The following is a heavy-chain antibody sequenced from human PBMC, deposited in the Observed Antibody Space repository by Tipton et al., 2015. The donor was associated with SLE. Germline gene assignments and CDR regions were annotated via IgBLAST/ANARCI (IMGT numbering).Heavy chain of an antibody. CDR3: ARDGGQRVIAGTYDFYYYGLDV. CDR2: IYTNENT. Sequence: TLSLTCTVSGGSISSYSWSWIRQPAGGGLEWYGRIYTNENTNYNPSLKSRVTMSVDTSKNHFSLKLISVTAADTAVYYCARDGGQRVIAGTYDFYYYGLDVWGQGTTVTVSS. D-gene: IGHD6-13*01. J-gene: IGHJ6*02. CDR1: GGSISSYS. V-gene: IGHV4-4*07.